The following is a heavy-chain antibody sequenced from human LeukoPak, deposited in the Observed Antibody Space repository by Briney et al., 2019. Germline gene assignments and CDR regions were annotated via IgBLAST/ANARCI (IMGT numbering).Heavy chain of an antibody. CDR2: IKQDGSEK. D-gene: IGHD3-10*01. V-gene: IGHV3-7*01. CDR1: GFNFSSYW. CDR3: AREVGGSGSY. J-gene: IGHJ4*02. Sequence: GGSLRLSCAASGFNFSSYWMHWVRQAPGKGLEWVANIKQDGSEKYYVDSVKGRFTISRDNAKNSLYLQMNSLRAEDTAVYYCAREVGGSGSYWGQGTLVTVSP.